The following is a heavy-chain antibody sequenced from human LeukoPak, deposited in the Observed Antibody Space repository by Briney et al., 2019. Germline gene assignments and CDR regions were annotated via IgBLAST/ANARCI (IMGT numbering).Heavy chain of an antibody. CDR3: ARNISLGRDTTMVTVFDY. V-gene: IGHV4-38-2*01. J-gene: IGHJ4*02. D-gene: IGHD5-18*01. Sequence: SETLSLTCAVSGYSISSGYYWGWIRQPPGKGLEWIGSIYHSGSTVYSPSLKSRVTISVDTSENQFSLRLNSVTAADTAVYYCARNISLGRDTTMVTVFDYWGQGTLVTVSS. CDR2: IYHSGST. CDR1: GYSISSGYY.